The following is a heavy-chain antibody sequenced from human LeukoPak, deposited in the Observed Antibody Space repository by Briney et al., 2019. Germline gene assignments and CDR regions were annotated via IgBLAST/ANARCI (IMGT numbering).Heavy chain of an antibody. J-gene: IGHJ6*03. CDR3: AREGQSGNYYYYYMDV. Sequence: GGSLRLSCAASGFTFSSYAMHWVRQAPGKGLEYVSAISSNGGSTYYANSVKGRFTISRDNSKNTLYLQMGSLRAEDMAVYYCAREGQSGNYYYYYMDVWGKGTTVTVSS. D-gene: IGHD3-10*01. CDR1: GFTFSSYA. V-gene: IGHV3-64*01. CDR2: ISSNGGST.